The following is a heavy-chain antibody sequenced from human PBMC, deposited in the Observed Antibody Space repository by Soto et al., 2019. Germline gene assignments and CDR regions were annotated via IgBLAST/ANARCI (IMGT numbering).Heavy chain of an antibody. CDR1: GFTFSSYA. CDR2: ISGSGGST. J-gene: IGHJ5*02. V-gene: IGHV3-23*01. CDR3: AKENVVVVAATKINWFDP. Sequence: GGSLRLSCAASGFTFSSYAMSWVRQAPGKGLEWVSAISGSGGSTYYADSVKGRFTISRDNSKNTLYLQMNSLRAEDTAAYYCAKENVVVVAATKINWFDPWGQGTLVTVSS. D-gene: IGHD2-15*01.